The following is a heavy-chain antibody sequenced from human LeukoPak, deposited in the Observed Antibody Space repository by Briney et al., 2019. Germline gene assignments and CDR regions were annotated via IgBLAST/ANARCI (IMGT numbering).Heavy chain of an antibody. CDR3: ASKQGIPRYCSSTSCYPRPGAGMDV. J-gene: IGHJ6*02. CDR2: INHSGST. D-gene: IGHD2-2*01. CDR1: GGSFSGYY. V-gene: IGHV4-34*01. Sequence: SETLSLTCAVYGGSFSGYYWSWIRQPPGKGLEWIGEINHSGSTNYNPSLKSRVTISVDTSKNQFSLKLSSVTAAGTAVYYCASKQGIPRYCSSTSCYPRPGAGMDVWGQGTTVTVSS.